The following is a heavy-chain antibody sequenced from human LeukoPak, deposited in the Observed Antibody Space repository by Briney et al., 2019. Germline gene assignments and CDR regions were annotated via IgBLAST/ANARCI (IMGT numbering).Heavy chain of an antibody. Sequence: SETLSLTCTVYGGSFSGYYWSWIRQPPGKGLEWIGEINHSGSTNYNPSLKSRVTISVDTSKNQFSLKLSSVTAADTAVYYCAREAELDYYDSSGYYNAFDIWGQGTMVTVSS. CDR1: GGSFSGYY. CDR3: AREAELDYYDSSGYYNAFDI. V-gene: IGHV4-34*01. D-gene: IGHD3-22*01. J-gene: IGHJ3*02. CDR2: INHSGST.